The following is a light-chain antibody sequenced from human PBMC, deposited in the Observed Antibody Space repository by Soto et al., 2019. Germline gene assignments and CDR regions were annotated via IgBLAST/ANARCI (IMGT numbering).Light chain of an antibody. CDR3: ATWDGSLSGEV. CDR1: SSNIENNY. J-gene: IGLJ2*01. CDR2: DNN. V-gene: IGLV1-51*01. Sequence: QSVLTQSPSVSAAPGQKVTISCSGSSSNIENNYVSWYQQLPGTAPKLLIYDNNKRPSGIPDRFSGSKSGTSGTLDITGLQTGDEADYYCATWDGSLSGEVFGGGTKLTVL.